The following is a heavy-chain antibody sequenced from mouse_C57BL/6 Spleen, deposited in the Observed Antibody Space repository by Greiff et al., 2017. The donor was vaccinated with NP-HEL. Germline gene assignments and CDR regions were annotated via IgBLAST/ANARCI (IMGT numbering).Heavy chain of an antibody. CDR2: IDPSDSYT. CDR1: GYTFTSYW. J-gene: IGHJ4*01. Sequence: QVQLQQPGAELVRPGTSVKLSCKASGYTFTSYWMHWVKQRPGQGLEWIGVIDPSDSYTNYNQKFKGKATLTVDTSSSTAYMQLSSLTSEDSAVYYCARIITTVVANAMDYWGQGTSVTVSS. D-gene: IGHD1-1*01. CDR3: ARIITTVVANAMDY. V-gene: IGHV1-59*01.